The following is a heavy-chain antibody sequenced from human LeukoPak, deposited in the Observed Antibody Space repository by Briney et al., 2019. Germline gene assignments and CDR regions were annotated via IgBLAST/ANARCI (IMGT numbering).Heavy chain of an antibody. D-gene: IGHD2-15*01. Sequence: PGGSLRLSCAASGFSFSSYGMHWVRQAPGKGLEWVAVISNDGSITKYGDSVKGRFTISRDNSKNTLYLQMNSLRAEDTAVYYCARGRVVVVNYYFDYWGQGTLVTVSS. V-gene: IGHV3-30*03. CDR2: ISNDGSIT. CDR1: GFSFSSYG. CDR3: ARGRVVVVNYYFDY. J-gene: IGHJ4*02.